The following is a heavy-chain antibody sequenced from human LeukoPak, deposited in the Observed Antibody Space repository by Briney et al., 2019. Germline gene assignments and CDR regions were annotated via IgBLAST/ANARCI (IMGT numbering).Heavy chain of an antibody. CDR1: GYTFTTYT. CDR3: ARSLWFGESPPDY. D-gene: IGHD3-10*01. CDR2: INTNTGNA. V-gene: IGHV7-4-1*02. Sequence: ASVKVSCKASGYTFTTYTMNWVRQAPGQGLEWMGWINTNTGNATYAQGFTGRFVFSLDTSVSTAYLQISSLKAEDTAVYYCARSLWFGESPPDYWGQGTLVTVSS. J-gene: IGHJ4*02.